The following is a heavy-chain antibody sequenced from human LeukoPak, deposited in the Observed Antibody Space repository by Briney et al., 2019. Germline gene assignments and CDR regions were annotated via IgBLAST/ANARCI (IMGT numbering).Heavy chain of an antibody. CDR1: GSTFSSYE. V-gene: IGHV3-48*03. D-gene: IGHD4-17*01. CDR3: ARDPYYGDYVV. CDR2: ISSSGSTI. J-gene: IGHJ4*02. Sequence: GGSLRLSCAASGSTFSSYEMNWVRQAPGKGLEWVSYISSSGSTIYYADSVKGRFTISRDNAKNSLYLQMNSLRAEDTAVYYCARDPYYGDYVVWGQGTPVTVSS.